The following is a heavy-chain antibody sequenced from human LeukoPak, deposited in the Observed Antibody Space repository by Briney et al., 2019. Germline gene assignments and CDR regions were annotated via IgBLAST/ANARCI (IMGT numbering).Heavy chain of an antibody. CDR2: VYSGDDGT. Sequence: GGSLRLSCAASGFTVSSDNMSWVRQTPGKGLEWVSVVYSGDDGTDYADSVRGRFTISRDDAKNTVYLQMNSLSVGDTGVYYCAKRSRGYYDYWGQGTLVTVSS. V-gene: IGHV3-66*02. D-gene: IGHD2-2*01. CDR3: AKRSRGYYDY. J-gene: IGHJ4*02. CDR1: GFTVSSDN.